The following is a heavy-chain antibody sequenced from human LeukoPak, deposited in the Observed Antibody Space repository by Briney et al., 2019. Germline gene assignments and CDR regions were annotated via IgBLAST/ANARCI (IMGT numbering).Heavy chain of an antibody. Sequence: PGGSLRLSFAASGFTFSHYWMTWGRQAPGKGLEWVAQINQDGSEEYYMDSVKARFTISRDNAKNSVFLQMNSLRAEDTAVYYCVRDGGVSGYDLLDYWGQGTLVTVSS. J-gene: IGHJ4*02. D-gene: IGHD5-12*01. CDR3: VRDGGVSGYDLLDY. CDR2: INQDGSEE. V-gene: IGHV3-7*01. CDR1: GFTFSHYW.